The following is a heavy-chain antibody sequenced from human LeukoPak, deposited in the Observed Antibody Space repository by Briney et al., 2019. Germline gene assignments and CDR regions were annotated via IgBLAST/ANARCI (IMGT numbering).Heavy chain of an antibody. D-gene: IGHD2-2*01. CDR2: ISYDGSNK. J-gene: IGHJ4*02. CDR1: XXTFSSYD. Sequence: ASXXTFSSYDIHWVRQXPGKGPEVVAVISYDGSNKFYADSVKGRFTISRDNSKNTLSLQMNSLRAEDTAVYYCANLPSYWGQGTLVTVSS. V-gene: IGHV3-30*18. CDR3: ANLPSY.